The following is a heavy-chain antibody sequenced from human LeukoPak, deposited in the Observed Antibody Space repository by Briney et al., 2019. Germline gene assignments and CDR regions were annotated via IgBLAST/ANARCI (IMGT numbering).Heavy chain of an antibody. CDR2: ISSDGSIK. J-gene: IGHJ4*02. CDR3: ARVRGDEYSSSSDY. D-gene: IGHD6-6*01. CDR1: GFTFSPYA. V-gene: IGHV3-30-3*01. Sequence: PGGSLRLSCAASGFTFSPYAMHWVRQAPGKGLEWMAVISSDGSIKYYADSVKGRFTISRDNSKNTLYLEMNSLRAEDTAVYYCARVRGDEYSSSSDYWGQGTLVTVSS.